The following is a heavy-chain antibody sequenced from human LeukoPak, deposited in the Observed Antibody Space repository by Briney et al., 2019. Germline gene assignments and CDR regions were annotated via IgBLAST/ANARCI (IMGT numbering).Heavy chain of an antibody. CDR3: ARYSGYSVQNWLDP. CDR2: ISAYNGNT. Sequence: ASVKVSCKASGYTFTSYGISWVRQAPGQGLEWMGWISAYNGNTNYAQKLQGRATMTTDTSTSTAYMELRSLRSDDTAVYYCARYSGYSVQNWLDPWGQGTLVTVSS. J-gene: IGHJ5*02. D-gene: IGHD5/OR15-5a*01. V-gene: IGHV1-18*01. CDR1: GYTFTSYG.